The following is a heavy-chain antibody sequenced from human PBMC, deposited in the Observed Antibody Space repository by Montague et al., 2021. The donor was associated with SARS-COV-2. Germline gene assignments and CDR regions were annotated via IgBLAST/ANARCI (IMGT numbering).Heavy chain of an antibody. CDR3: VRATLYMDV. CDR2: IEHEYRTI. J-gene: IGHJ6*03. Sequence: SLRLSCAASGFTFSKFAMSWVRQAPGKGLEWVAVIEHEYRTIWHADSVKGRFTISRDDSKNTLYLRMNSLRAEDTAVYYCVRATLYMDVWGEGTTVAVSS. V-gene: IGHV3-33*07. CDR1: GFTFSKFA.